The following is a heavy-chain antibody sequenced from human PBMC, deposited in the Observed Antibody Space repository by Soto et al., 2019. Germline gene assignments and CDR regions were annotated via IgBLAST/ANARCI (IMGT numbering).Heavy chain of an antibody. J-gene: IGHJ4*02. CDR1: VDTFTRYD. Sequence: SVKVSCYSSVDTFTRYDIYRVRQATGQGLEWRGWMNPNTGNSGYAQKFQGRVTMTSDTSISTAHMELSSLRSEDKAVYYCARRAETNGWNGFGADKYYFDFWGQGTLVTVSS. D-gene: IGHD1-1*01. CDR2: MNPNTGNS. V-gene: IGHV1-8*01. CDR3: ARRAETNGWNGFGADKYYFDF.